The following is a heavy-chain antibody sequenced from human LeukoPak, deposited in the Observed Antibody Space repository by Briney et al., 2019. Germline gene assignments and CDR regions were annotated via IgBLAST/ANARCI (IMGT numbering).Heavy chain of an antibody. V-gene: IGHV1-8*03. Sequence: ASVKVSCKASGYTFTSYDINWVRQATGQGLEWMGWMNPNSGNTGYAQKFQGRVTITRNTSISTAYMELSSLRSEDTAVYYCARDQDWNDRGGLDYWGQGTLVIVSS. CDR1: GYTFTSYD. CDR2: MNPNSGNT. D-gene: IGHD1-1*01. CDR3: ARDQDWNDRGGLDY. J-gene: IGHJ4*02.